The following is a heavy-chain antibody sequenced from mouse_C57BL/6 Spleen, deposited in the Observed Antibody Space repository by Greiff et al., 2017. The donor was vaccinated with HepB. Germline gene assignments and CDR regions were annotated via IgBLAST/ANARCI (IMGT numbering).Heavy chain of an antibody. CDR2: INSDGGST. J-gene: IGHJ2*01. V-gene: IGHV5-2*01. D-gene: IGHD1-1*01. CDR3: ERQNYYGSRGGNYFDY. Sequence: EVQVVESGGGLVQPGESLKLSCESNEYEFPSHDMSWVRKTPEKRLELVAAINSDGGSTYYPDTMERRFIISRDNTKKTLYLQMSSLRSEDTALYYCERQNYYGSRGGNYFDYWGQGTTLTVSS. CDR1: EYEFPSHD.